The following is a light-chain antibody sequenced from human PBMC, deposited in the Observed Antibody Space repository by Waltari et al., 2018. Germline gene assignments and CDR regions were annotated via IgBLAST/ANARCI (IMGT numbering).Light chain of an antibody. CDR3: QQRRTWPLT. V-gene: IGKV3-11*01. CDR2: DTS. J-gene: IGKJ4*01. Sequence: DIVLPQSPATLSLSPGERATLSCWASQSVSNYLAWYQQKPGQAPRLLIYDTSNRATGIPARFSGSGFGTDFTLTITSLEPEDFAGYYCQQRRTWPLTFGGGTKVEIK. CDR1: QSVSNY.